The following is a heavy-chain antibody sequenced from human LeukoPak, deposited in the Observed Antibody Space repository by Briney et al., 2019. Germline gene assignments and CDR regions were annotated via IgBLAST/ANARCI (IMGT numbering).Heavy chain of an antibody. D-gene: IGHD1-26*01. CDR3: ARIYSGSHYS. CDR2: IYSDGST. J-gene: IGHJ4*02. CDR1: GFIVNTSY. V-gene: IGHV3-53*01. Sequence: GGSLRLSCAVSGFIVNTSYMSWVRRAPGKGLEWVSIIYSDGSTYYADSVKGRFTISRDTSKNTLFLQMNSLRAEDTAVYYCARIYSGSHYSWGQGTLVTISS.